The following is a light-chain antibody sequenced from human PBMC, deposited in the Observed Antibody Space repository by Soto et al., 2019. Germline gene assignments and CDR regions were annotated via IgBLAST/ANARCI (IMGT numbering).Light chain of an antibody. J-gene: IGKJ1*01. CDR3: QQYDRSPWT. V-gene: IGKV3-20*01. CDR2: GAS. Sequence: EIVLTQSPGTLSLSPGERATLSCRASQSVSSSYLAWHQQKPGQAPRLLIYGASSRATGIPDRFSGSGSGTVFTLTISRLEPEDFAVYYCQQYDRSPWTFGQGTKVEIK. CDR1: QSVSSSY.